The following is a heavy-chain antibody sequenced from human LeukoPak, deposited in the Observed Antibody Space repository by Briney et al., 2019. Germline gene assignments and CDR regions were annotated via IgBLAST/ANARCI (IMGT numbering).Heavy chain of an antibody. CDR3: VRDVSQRRHFDY. Sequence: PSETLSLTCTVSGGSISSYYWSWIRQPPGKGLEWIGYFYGSGSASYNPSLKSRVTISVDRSNNQFSLKMSSVTAADTAVYYCVRDVSQRRHFDYWGQGTLVTVSS. D-gene: IGHD1-1*01. CDR2: FYGSGSA. V-gene: IGHV4-59*12. CDR1: GGSISSYY. J-gene: IGHJ4*02.